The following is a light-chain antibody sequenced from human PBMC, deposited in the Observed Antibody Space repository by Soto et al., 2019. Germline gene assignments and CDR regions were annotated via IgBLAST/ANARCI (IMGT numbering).Light chain of an antibody. Sequence: DIVMTQSPDSLAVSLGERATINCKSSQSVLYSSNNKNYSAWYQQKPGQPPKLLIYWASTRESGVPDRFSGSGSGTDFTLTISSLQAEDVAVYYCQKYYSTPYTFGQGTKLEIK. CDR3: QKYYSTPYT. CDR2: WAS. CDR1: QSVLYSSNNKNY. V-gene: IGKV4-1*01. J-gene: IGKJ2*01.